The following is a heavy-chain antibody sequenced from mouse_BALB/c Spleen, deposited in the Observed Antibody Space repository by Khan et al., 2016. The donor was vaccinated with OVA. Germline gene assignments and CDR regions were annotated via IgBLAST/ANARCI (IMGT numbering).Heavy chain of an antibody. CDR2: IWGGGSK. CDR1: GFSLTDYA. CDR3: AKDPPYYAMDY. V-gene: IGHV2-6-5*01. Sequence: QVQLKESGPGLVAPSQSLSITCTVSGFSLTDYAVSWIRQPPGKGLEWRGVIWGGGSKYYNSALKSRLSISKDNSKSQVFLKMNSLQTDDTAMYYCAKDPPYYAMDYWGQGTSVTVSS. J-gene: IGHJ4*01.